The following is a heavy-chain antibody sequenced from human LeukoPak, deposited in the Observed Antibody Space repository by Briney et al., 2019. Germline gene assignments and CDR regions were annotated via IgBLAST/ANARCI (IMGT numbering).Heavy chain of an antibody. J-gene: IGHJ4*02. CDR1: GGSISSGGYY. CDR2: IYYSGST. V-gene: IGHV4-31*03. D-gene: IGHD2-15*01. CDR3: ARDSPAGLLGN. Sequence: SETLSLTCTVSGGSISSGGYYWSWIRQHPGKGLEWIGYIYYSGSTYYDPSLKSRVTISVDTSKNQFSLKLSSVTAADTAVYYCARDSPAGLLGNWGQGTLVTVSS.